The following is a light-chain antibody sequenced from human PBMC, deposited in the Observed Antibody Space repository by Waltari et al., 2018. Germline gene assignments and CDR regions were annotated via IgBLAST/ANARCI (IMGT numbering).Light chain of an antibody. V-gene: IGKV3-11*01. CDR1: QSVSSY. CDR3: QQRSNWPPSIT. J-gene: IGKJ5*01. CDR2: DAS. Sequence: EIVLTQSPATLSLSPGERAILSCRARQSVSSYLAWYQQKPGQAPRLLIYDASNSATGIPARFSGSGSGTDFTLTISSLEPEDFAVYYCQQRSNWPPSITFGQGTRLEIK.